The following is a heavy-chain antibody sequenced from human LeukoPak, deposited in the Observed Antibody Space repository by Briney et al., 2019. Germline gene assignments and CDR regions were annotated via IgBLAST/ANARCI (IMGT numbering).Heavy chain of an antibody. CDR1: GYTFTSYG. CDR2: ISAYNGNT. D-gene: IGHD4-17*01. CDR3: ARGPPYDYGDYDPVY. Sequence: ASVKASCKASGYTFTSYGISWVRQAPGQGLEWMGWISAYNGNTNYAQKLQGRVTMTTDTSTSTAYMELRSLRSDDTAVYYCARGPPYDYGDYDPVYWGQGTLVTVSS. V-gene: IGHV1-18*04. J-gene: IGHJ4*02.